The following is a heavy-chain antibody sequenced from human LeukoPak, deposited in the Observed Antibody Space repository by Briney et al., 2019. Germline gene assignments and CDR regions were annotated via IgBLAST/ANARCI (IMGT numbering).Heavy chain of an antibody. D-gene: IGHD1-14*01. CDR3: ARARIDY. V-gene: IGHV3-7*04. CDR1: GFTFSSYW. J-gene: IGHJ4*02. Sequence: GGSLRLSCVGSGFTFSSYWMTWVRQAPGKGLEWVANIKDDGSEKYSVDSVKGRFTISRDNAKNLLYLQMSSLRAEDTAVYYCARARIDYWGQGTLVTVSS. CDR2: IKDDGSEK.